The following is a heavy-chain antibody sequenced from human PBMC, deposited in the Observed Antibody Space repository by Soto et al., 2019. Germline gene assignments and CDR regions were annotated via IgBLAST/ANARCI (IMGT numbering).Heavy chain of an antibody. Sequence: PSQTLSLTCAVSGDSVSSNSAAWNWIRQSPSRGLEWLGRTYYRSKWSSDYAVSVKSRITISPDTSKNQFSLQLNSVTPEDTAVYFCARGRHSTPSETVTTAPFDYWGQGTLVTVSS. D-gene: IGHD4-17*01. CDR3: ARGRHSTPSETVTTAPFDY. CDR2: TYYRSKWSS. J-gene: IGHJ4*02. V-gene: IGHV6-1*01. CDR1: GDSVSSNSAA.